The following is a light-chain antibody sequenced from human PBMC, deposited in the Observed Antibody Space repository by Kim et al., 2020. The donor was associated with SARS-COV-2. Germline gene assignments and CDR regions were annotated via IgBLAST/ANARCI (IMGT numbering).Light chain of an antibody. V-gene: IGKV1-12*01. CDR3: QQTNNFPYT. CDR2: AAY. J-gene: IGKJ2*01. CDR1: QDFRSW. Sequence: DIQMTQSPSFVSASVGDRVTISCRASQDFRSWLSWYQQRPGQAPRLLIYAAYNLQTGVPSRFSGSGSGTDFTLTISSLQTEDFATYYCQQTNNFPYTFGQGTKLEI.